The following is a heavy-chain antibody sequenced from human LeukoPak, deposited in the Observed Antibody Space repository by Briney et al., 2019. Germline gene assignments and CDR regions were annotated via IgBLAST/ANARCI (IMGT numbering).Heavy chain of an antibody. J-gene: IGHJ4*02. CDR1: GFTFSSYA. CDR2: ISGSGGST. CDR3: AKTPRMYYFDTSGYYYFDY. Sequence: GGSLRLSCAASGFTFSSYAMSWVRQAPGKGLEFVSTISGSGGSTYYADSVKGRFTISRDNSKNTLYLQMHSLRAEDTAVYYCAKTPRMYYFDTSGYYYFDYWGQGTLATVSS. V-gene: IGHV3-23*01. D-gene: IGHD3-22*01.